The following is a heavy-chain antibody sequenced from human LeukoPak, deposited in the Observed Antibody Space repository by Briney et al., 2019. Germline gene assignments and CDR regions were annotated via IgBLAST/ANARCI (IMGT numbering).Heavy chain of an antibody. V-gene: IGHV3-23*01. CDR2: ISGSGGST. Sequence: GGSLRLSCAASGFTSSSYAMSWVRQAPGKGLEWVSAISGSGGSTYYADSVKGRFTISRDNSKNTLYLQMNSLRAEDTAVYYCAKVPRYSSSWYALGGYFDLWGRGTLVTVSS. D-gene: IGHD6-13*01. CDR3: AKVPRYSSSWYALGGYFDL. J-gene: IGHJ2*01. CDR1: GFTSSSYA.